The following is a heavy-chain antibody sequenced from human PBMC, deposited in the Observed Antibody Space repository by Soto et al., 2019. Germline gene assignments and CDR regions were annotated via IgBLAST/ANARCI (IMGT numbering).Heavy chain of an antibody. Sequence: GGSLRLSCVASDFTFSCYEMNWVRQAPGKGLEWVSYISSSGTTIYYSDSVKGRFTISRDNAKKSLFLQMNSLRAEDTALYYCARAAGIMTRGFHGMDVWGQGTTVTVSS. V-gene: IGHV3-48*03. D-gene: IGHD3-10*01. CDR3: ARAAGIMTRGFHGMDV. J-gene: IGHJ6*02. CDR1: DFTFSCYE. CDR2: ISSSGTTI.